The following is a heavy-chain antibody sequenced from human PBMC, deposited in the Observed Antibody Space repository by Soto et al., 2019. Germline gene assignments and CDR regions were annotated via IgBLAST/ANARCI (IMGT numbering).Heavy chain of an antibody. CDR1: GGTFSSYA. D-gene: IGHD2-21*02. Sequence: GASVKVSCKASGGTFSSYAISWVRQAPGQGLEWMGGIIPIFGTANYAQKFQGRVTITADESTSTAYMELSSLRSEDTAVYYCARSDRSVVVTAPRINRWFDPWGQGTLVTVSS. CDR2: IIPIFGTA. J-gene: IGHJ5*02. CDR3: ARSDRSVVVTAPRINRWFDP. V-gene: IGHV1-69*13.